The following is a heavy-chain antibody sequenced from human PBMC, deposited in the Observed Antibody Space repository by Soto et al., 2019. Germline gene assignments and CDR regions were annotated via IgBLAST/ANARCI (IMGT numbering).Heavy chain of an antibody. J-gene: IGHJ6*02. D-gene: IGHD6-13*01. Sequence: GESLRLSCAASGFTFSSYAMHWVRQAPGKGLEWVAVISYDGSNKYYADSVKGRFTISRDNSKNTLYLQMNSLRAEDTAVYYCARPQGRQQQLVYYYYYYGMDVWGQGTTVTVSS. CDR3: ARPQGRQQQLVYYYYYYGMDV. CDR2: ISYDGSNK. V-gene: IGHV3-30-3*01. CDR1: GFTFSSYA.